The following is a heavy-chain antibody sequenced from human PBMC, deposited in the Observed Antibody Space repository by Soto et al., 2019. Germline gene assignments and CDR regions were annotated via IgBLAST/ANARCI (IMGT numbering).Heavy chain of an antibody. D-gene: IGHD3-16*01. CDR2: ISYDGSNK. V-gene: IGHV3-30*03. Sequence: PGGSLRLSCAASGFTFSSYGMHWVRQAPGKGLEWVAVISYDGSNKYYADSVKGRFTISRDNSKNTLYLQMNSLRAEDTAVYYCARDLWVYYFDYWGQGTLVTVSS. CDR1: GFTFSSYG. J-gene: IGHJ4*02. CDR3: ARDLWVYYFDY.